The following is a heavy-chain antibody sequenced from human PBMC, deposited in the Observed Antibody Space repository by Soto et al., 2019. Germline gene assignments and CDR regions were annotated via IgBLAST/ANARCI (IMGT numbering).Heavy chain of an antibody. D-gene: IGHD2-2*01. Sequence: EVHLLESGGGLAQPGGSLRLSCAASGFTFSTYTMSWVRRAPGKGLEWVSTINGGGGSPSYADSVQGRFTISRDNPKNTVYLQLNSLTVDDTATYYCAKARCSTSNCYVPDYWGQGAPVTVSS. CDR1: GFTFSTYT. J-gene: IGHJ4*02. CDR3: AKARCSTSNCYVPDY. CDR2: INGGGGSP. V-gene: IGHV3-23*01.